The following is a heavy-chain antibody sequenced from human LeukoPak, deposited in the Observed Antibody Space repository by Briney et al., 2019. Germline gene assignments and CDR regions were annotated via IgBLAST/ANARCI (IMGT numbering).Heavy chain of an antibody. CDR3: ARKGYYDSKPFDY. V-gene: IGHV4-31*03. J-gene: IGHJ4*02. D-gene: IGHD3-22*01. CDR1: GGSISSGGYY. CDR2: IYYSGST. Sequence: SETLSLTCTVSGGSISSGGYYWSWIRQHPGKGLEWIGYIYYSGSTYYNPSLKSRVTISVDTSKNQFSLKLSSVTAADTAVYYCARKGYYDSKPFDYWGQGTLVTVSS.